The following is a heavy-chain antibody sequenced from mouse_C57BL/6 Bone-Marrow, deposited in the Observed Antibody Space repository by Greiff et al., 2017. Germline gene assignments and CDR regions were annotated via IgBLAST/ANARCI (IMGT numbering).Heavy chain of an antibody. D-gene: IGHD2-5*01. CDR1: GFSLTSYG. J-gene: IGHJ1*03. CDR3: ANVYSNYVGWYFDV. Sequence: VQLQESGPGLVAPSQSLSITCTVSGFSLTSYGVSWVRQPPGKGLEWLGVIWGDGRTNYHSALISRLSISTVNSKSQVFLKLNRLETDDTATYSCANVYSNYVGWYFDVWGTGTTVTVSS. V-gene: IGHV2-3*01. CDR2: IWGDGRT.